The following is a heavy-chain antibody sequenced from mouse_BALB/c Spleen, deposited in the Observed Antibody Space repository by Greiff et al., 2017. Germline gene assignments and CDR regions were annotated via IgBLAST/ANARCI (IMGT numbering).Heavy chain of an antibody. CDR1: GFTFTDYY. J-gene: IGHJ2*01. CDR2: IRNKANGYTT. D-gene: IGHD1-1*01. CDR3: ARDIKYYGFDY. Sequence: EVHLVESGGGLVQPGGSLRLSCATSGFTFTDYYMSWVRQPPGKALEWLGFIRNKANGYTTEYSASVKGRFTISRDNSQSILYLQMNTLRAEDSATYYCARDIKYYGFDYWGQGTTLTVSS. V-gene: IGHV7-3*02.